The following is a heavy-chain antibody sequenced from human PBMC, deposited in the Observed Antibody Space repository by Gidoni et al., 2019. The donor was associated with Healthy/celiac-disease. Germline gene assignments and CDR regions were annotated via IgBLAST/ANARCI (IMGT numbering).Heavy chain of an antibody. CDR1: GYTLTELS. D-gene: IGHD6-6*01. CDR3: ATLTRRIAARPHDAFDI. CDR2: FDPEDGET. J-gene: IGHJ3*02. V-gene: IGHV1-24*01. Sequence: QVQLVQSGAEVKQPGASVKVSCKVSGYTLTELSMHWVRQAPGKGLEGMGGFDPEDGETIYAQKFQGRVTMTEDTSTDTAYMELSSLRSEDTAVYYCATLTRRIAARPHDAFDICGQGTMVTVSS.